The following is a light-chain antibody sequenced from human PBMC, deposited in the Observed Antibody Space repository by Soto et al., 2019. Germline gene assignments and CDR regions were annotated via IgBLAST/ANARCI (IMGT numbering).Light chain of an antibody. J-gene: IGKJ2*01. CDR2: VGS. V-gene: IGKV1-39*01. CDR1: ENIRNY. Sequence: DIQMTQSPSSLSASVGDRVTISCRSSENIRNYLIWYRQKPGKAPELLMYVGSTLESGVPSRFSGSGLGTDFTLTIKSLQPEDLGDYYCQQSYIVPYTFGRGTSLDI. CDR3: QQSYIVPYT.